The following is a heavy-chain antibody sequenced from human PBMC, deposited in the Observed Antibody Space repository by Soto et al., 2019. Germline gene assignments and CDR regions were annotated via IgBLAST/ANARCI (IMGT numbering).Heavy chain of an antibody. CDR3: ARGPTTFFWFDP. J-gene: IGHJ5*02. D-gene: IGHD3-16*01. V-gene: IGHV4-31*03. Sequence: SETLSLTCTVSGGSISSGAYYWSWIRQHPGKGLEWIGYIYYSGNSYFNPSLKSRVTISVDTSKIQFSLKLSSVTAADTAVYYCARGPTTFFWFDPWGQGTLVTVSS. CDR2: IYYSGNS. CDR1: GGSISSGAYY.